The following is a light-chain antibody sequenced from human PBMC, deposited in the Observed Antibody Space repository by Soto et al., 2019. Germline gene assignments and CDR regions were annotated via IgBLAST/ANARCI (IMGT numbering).Light chain of an antibody. CDR1: TGSVTSSHF. Sequence: VVTQEPSLTVSPGGTVTLTCGSSTGSVTSSHFPYWIQQKPGQAPRTMICNTSNKQSWTPARFSGSLLGGKAALTLSGAQPEDEAEYYCLLAYSGARIFGGGTKLTVL. J-gene: IGLJ2*01. CDR2: NTS. V-gene: IGLV7-46*01. CDR3: LLAYSGARI.